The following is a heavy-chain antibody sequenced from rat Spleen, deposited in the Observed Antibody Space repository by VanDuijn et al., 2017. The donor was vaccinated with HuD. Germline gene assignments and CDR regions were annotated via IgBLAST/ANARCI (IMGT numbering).Heavy chain of an antibody. CDR2: IDSAGST. Sequence: EVQLQESGPGLVKPSQSLSLTCSVTGYSITSRYRWSWVRKFPGNKLEWMGYIDSAGSTNYNPSLKSRISITRDTSKNQFFLQVNSVTTEDTATYYCGRDNNYKAYWGQGVMVTVSS. CDR1: GYSITSRYR. V-gene: IGHV3-3*01. J-gene: IGHJ2*01. D-gene: IGHD1-10*01. CDR3: GRDNNYKAY.